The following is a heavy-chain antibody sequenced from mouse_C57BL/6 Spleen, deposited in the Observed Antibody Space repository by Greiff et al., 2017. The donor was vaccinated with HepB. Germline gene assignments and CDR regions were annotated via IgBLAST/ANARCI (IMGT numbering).Heavy chain of an antibody. Sequence: VQVVESGAELVKPGASVKLSCKASGYTFTEYTIHWVKQRSGQGLEWIGWFYPGSGSIKYNEKFKDKATLTADKSSSTVYMELSRLTSEDSAVYFCARHEEEGYGNWYFDVWGTGTTVTVSS. CDR2: FYPGSGSI. CDR3: ARHEEEGYGNWYFDV. J-gene: IGHJ1*03. D-gene: IGHD2-10*02. V-gene: IGHV1-62-2*01. CDR1: GYTFTEYT.